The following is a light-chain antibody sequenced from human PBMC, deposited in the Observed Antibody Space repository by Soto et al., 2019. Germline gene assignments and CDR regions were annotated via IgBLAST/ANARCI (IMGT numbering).Light chain of an antibody. J-gene: IGKJ1*01. CDR3: QQYGGSTRT. CDR1: QSVSSY. Sequence: MVMTQYPGTLSWSPGERATLSCRASQSVSSYLAWYQQKPGQAPRLLIHGASNRATGIPDRLSGSGSGTDLTLTISRLENEDFAVYYCQQYGGSTRTFGQGTKVDIK. V-gene: IGKV3-20*01. CDR2: GAS.